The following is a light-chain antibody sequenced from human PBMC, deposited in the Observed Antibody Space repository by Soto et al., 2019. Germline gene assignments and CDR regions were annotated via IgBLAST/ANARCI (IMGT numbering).Light chain of an antibody. CDR2: RNT. CDR1: NSNIGARYD. J-gene: IGLJ1*01. Sequence: QSVLTQPPSMSGAPGQRVTISCAGSNSNIGARYDVHWYHQHPRTAPKLLIYRNTHRPSGVPDRFSGSKSGTSASLAITGLQAEDESDYYCQSYDNSLSGYVFGTGTKVTVL. CDR3: QSYDNSLSGYV. V-gene: IGLV1-40*01.